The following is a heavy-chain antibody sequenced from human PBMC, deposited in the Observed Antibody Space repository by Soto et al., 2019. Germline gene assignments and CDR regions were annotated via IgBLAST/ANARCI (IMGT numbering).Heavy chain of an antibody. CDR3: ARLYMVRGVMDWFDP. V-gene: IGHV4-4*02. CDR2: IYHSGST. D-gene: IGHD3-10*01. CDR1: GGSISSSNW. J-gene: IGHJ5*02. Sequence: QVQLQESGPGLVKPSGTLSLTCAVSGGSISSSNWWRWVRQPPGKGLEWIGEIYHSGSTNYNPSLKSRVTISVDKSTNQFSLKLSSATAADTAVYYCARLYMVRGVMDWFDPWGQGTLVTVSS.